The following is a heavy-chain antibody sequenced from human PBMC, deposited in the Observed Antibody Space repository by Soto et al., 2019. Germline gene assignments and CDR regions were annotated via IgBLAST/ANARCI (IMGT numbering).Heavy chain of an antibody. J-gene: IGHJ4*02. Sequence: QVQLVESGGGVVQPGRSLRLSCEGSGFIFSSHGMHWVRQAPGKGLEWVAVIWYDGSSKFYADSVKGRFTISRDNSKNTLYLQMNSLRAEDTAVYYCAKVKAFGGVIVGHFDYWGQGTLVTVSS. D-gene: IGHD3-16*02. CDR2: IWYDGSSK. CDR1: GFIFSSHG. V-gene: IGHV3-33*06. CDR3: AKVKAFGGVIVGHFDY.